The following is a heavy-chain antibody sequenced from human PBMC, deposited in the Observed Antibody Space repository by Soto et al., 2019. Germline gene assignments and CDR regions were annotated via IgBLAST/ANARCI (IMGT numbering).Heavy chain of an antibody. D-gene: IGHD2-2*01. Sequence: GGSLRLSCAASAFTCSNAWMSGVRQAPGKGLEWVGRIKIKTDGVTTDYAAPVKGRFTISRDDSKNTLYLQMNSLKTEDTAVYYCTTAAVVPAAAWYYYYGMDVWGQGTTVTVSS. CDR1: AFTCSNAW. CDR3: TTAAVVPAAAWYYYYGMDV. V-gene: IGHV3-15*01. J-gene: IGHJ6*02. CDR2: IKIKTDGVTT.